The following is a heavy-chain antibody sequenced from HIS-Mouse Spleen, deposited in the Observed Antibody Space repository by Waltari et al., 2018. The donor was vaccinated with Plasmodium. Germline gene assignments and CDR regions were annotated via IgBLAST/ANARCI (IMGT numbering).Heavy chain of an antibody. CDR1: GFTFSSYW. D-gene: IGHD6-13*01. Sequence: EVQLVESGGGLVQPGGSLRLSCAASGFTFSSYWMSWVRQAPGKGLEWVANIKQDGSEKYYVDSVKGRFTISGDNAKNSPYLQMNGRSAEDTAVYYCASSWYWYFDLWGRGTLVTVSS. J-gene: IGHJ2*01. CDR3: ASSWYWYFDL. CDR2: IKQDGSEK. V-gene: IGHV3-7*01.